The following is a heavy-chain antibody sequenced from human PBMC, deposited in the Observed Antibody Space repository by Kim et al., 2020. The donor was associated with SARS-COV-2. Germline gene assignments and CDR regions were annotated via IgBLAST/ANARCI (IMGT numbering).Heavy chain of an antibody. CDR2: ISYDGSNK. CDR1: GFTFSSYA. V-gene: IGHV3-30-3*01. J-gene: IGHJ4*02. D-gene: IGHD6-13*01. Sequence: GGSLRLSCAASGFTFSSYAMHWVRQAPGKGLEWVAVISYDGSNKYYADSVKGRFTISRDNSKNTLYLQMNSLRAEDTAVYYCASGVACIAAAEADYWGQGTLVTVSS. CDR3: ASGVACIAAAEADY.